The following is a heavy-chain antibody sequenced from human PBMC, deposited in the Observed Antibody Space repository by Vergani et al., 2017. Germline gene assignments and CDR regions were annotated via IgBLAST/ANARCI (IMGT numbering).Heavy chain of an antibody. Sequence: QLVQSGPEVKKPGSSVKVSCKASGGTFSSYAISWVRQAPGQGLEWMGGIIPIFGTANYAQKFQGRVTITADESTSTAYMELSSLRSEDTAVYYCARPGDSGSYARRGYYFDYWGQGTLVTVSS. D-gene: IGHD1-26*01. CDR1: GGTFSSYA. CDR2: IIPIFGTA. J-gene: IGHJ4*02. CDR3: ARPGDSGSYARRGYYFDY. V-gene: IGHV1-69*01.